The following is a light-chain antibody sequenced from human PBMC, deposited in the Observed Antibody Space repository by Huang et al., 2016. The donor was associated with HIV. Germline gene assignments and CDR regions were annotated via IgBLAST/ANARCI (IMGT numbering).Light chain of an antibody. Sequence: EIVMTQSPATLSLSPGERATLSCRASHSVSSNLAWYQQKPGQAPRLLIFGASTRATGVPARFSGGGSGTEVTLTISSLQSEDFAVYYCQQYNNWPPWTFGQGTKVEIK. CDR3: QQYNNWPPWT. CDR2: GAS. V-gene: IGKV3-15*01. J-gene: IGKJ1*01. CDR1: HSVSSN.